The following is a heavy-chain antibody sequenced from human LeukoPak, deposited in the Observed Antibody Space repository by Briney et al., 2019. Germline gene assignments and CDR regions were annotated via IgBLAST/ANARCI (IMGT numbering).Heavy chain of an antibody. CDR1: GYSISSGYY. Sequence: SETLSLTCVVSGYSISSGYYWGWIRQPPGKGLEWIGSVSHSGRTNYNPSLKSRVTISVDTSKNQFSLKLSSVTAADTAVYYCAKVAPSDFDYWGQGTLVTVSS. D-gene: IGHD2-15*01. CDR2: VSHSGRT. CDR3: AKVAPSDFDY. V-gene: IGHV4-38-2*01. J-gene: IGHJ4*02.